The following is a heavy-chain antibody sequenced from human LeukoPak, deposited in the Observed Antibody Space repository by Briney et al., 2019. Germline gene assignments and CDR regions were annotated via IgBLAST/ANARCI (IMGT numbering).Heavy chain of an antibody. D-gene: IGHD5-12*01. J-gene: IGHJ4*02. CDR1: GGSINSYY. V-gene: IGHV4-34*01. CDR3: AGDSGYPGY. CDR2: INHSGST. Sequence: SETLSLTCTVSGGSINSYYWSWIRQPPGKGLEWIGEINHSGSTNYNPSLKSRVTISVDTSKNQFSLKLSSVTAADTAVYYCAGDSGYPGYWGQGTLVTVSS.